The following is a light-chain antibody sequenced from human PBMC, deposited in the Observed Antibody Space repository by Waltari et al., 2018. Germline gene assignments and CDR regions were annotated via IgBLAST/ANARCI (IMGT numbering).Light chain of an antibody. J-gene: IGLJ2*01. Sequence: QSALTQPASVSGSPGQSITISCTGTSSDVGGYNYVSWYQQHPGKAPKLMIYDVSKRPSGVSNRVSGSKSGNTASLTISGLQAEDEADYYCSSYTSSSTNVVFGGGTKLTVL. CDR1: SSDVGGYNY. CDR3: SSYTSSSTNVV. CDR2: DVS. V-gene: IGLV2-14*01.